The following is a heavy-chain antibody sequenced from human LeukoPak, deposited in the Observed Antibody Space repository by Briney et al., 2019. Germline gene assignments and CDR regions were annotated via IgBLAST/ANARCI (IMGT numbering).Heavy chain of an antibody. J-gene: IGHJ6*02. D-gene: IGHD2-2*01. CDR2: IWYDGSNK. CDR3: ARGGPGLVVVPADRFWNYDYYYYYGMDV. V-gene: IGHV3-33*01. CDR1: GFTFSSYG. Sequence: QPGRSLRLSCAASGFTFSSYGMHWVRQAPGKGLEWVAVIWYDGSNKYYADSVKGRFTISRDNSKNTLYLQMNSLRAEDTAVYYCARGGPGLVVVPADRFWNYDYYYYYGMDVWGQGTTVTVSS.